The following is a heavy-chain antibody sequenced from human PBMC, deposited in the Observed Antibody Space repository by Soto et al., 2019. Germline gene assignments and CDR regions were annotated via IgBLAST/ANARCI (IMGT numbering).Heavy chain of an antibody. CDR3: ARGFSRYGSGSYYNGFDP. D-gene: IGHD3-10*01. V-gene: IGHV4-34*01. CDR2: INHSGST. J-gene: IGHJ5*02. CDR1: GGSFSGYY. Sequence: PSETLSLTCAVYGGSFSGYYWSWIRQPPGKGLEWIGEINHSGSTNYNPSLKSRVTISVDTSKNQFSLKLSSVTAADTAVYYCARGFSRYGSGSYYNGFDPRGKGTRLTVSS.